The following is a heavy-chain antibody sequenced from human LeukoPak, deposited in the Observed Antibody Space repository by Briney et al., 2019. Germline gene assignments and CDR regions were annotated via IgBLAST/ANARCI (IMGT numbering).Heavy chain of an antibody. CDR1: GYTFTGYY. CDR3: ALQTGTGFDY. J-gene: IGHJ4*02. Sequence: ASVKVSCKASGYTFTGYYMHWVRQAPGQGLEWMGWINPNSGGTNYAQKVQGRVTMTRDTSMSTAYMELSRLRSDDAAVYYCALQTGTGFDYWGQGTLVTVSS. CDR2: INPNSGGT. V-gene: IGHV1-2*02. D-gene: IGHD1-1*01.